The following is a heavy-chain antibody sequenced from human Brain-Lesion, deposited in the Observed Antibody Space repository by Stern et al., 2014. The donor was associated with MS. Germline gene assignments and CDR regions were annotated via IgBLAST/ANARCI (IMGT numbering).Heavy chain of an antibody. CDR1: GGSISSGGHY. CDR2: IFNTVTT. D-gene: IGHD2-21*01. CDR3: ARDGWGWRYGMDV. J-gene: IGHJ6*02. V-gene: IGHV4-31*03. Sequence: VQLVESGPGLVKPSQTLSLTCTVSGGSISSGGHYWSWLRQHPGKGLEWIGYIFNTVTTYYNPSLKNRLTLSLDTSKNQVSLKLSSVTAADTAVYYCARDGWGWRYGMDVWGQGTTVTVSS.